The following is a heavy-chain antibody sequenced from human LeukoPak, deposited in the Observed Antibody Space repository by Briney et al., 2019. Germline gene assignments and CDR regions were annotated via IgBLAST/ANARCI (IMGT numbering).Heavy chain of an antibody. Sequence: SETLSLTCTVSGGSISSYYWSWIRQPPGKGLEWIGYIYYSGSTNYNTSLKSRVTISVDTSKNQFSLKLSSVTAADTAVYYCARAVDYYGSGSYYKRWFDPWGQGTLVTVSS. D-gene: IGHD3-10*01. J-gene: IGHJ5*02. V-gene: IGHV4-59*08. CDR3: ARAVDYYGSGSYYKRWFDP. CDR1: GGSISSYY. CDR2: IYYSGST.